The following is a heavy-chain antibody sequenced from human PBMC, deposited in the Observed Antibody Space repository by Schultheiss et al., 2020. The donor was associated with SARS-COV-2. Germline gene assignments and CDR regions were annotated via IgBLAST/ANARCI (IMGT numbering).Heavy chain of an antibody. CDR1: GGSISSYY. J-gene: IGHJ4*02. D-gene: IGHD5-18*01. Sequence: SETLSLTCTVSGGSISSYYWSWIRQPPGKGLEWIGYIYYSGSTNYNPSLKSRVTISVDTSKNQFSLKLSSVTAADTAVYYCARGPQGSVGDSYGYVDYWGQGILVTVSS. CDR2: IYYSGST. V-gene: IGHV4-59*12. CDR3: ARGPQGSVGDSYGYVDY.